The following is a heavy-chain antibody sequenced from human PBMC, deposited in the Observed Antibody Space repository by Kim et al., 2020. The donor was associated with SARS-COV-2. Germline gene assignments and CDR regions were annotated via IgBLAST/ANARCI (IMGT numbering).Heavy chain of an antibody. D-gene: IGHD6-19*01. CDR1: GFTFNNYA. CDR2: IRDSGGST. V-gene: IGHV3-23*01. CDR3: AKVTSGSSGWFEYFQH. Sequence: GGSLRLSCAASGFTFNNYAMSWVRQAPGKGLEWVSGIRDSGGSTEYADSVKGRFSISRDNSKNTLYLHMESLRAEDTAVYHCAKVTSGSSGWFEYFQHWGQGSLVTVSS. J-gene: IGHJ1*01.